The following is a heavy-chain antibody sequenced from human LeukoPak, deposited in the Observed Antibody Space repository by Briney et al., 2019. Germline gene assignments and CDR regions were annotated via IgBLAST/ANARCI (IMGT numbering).Heavy chain of an antibody. CDR2: IKSDGST. CDR3: ARAPSEIGGYYPEYFRH. CDR1: GFTFSSYW. D-gene: IGHD3-22*01. Sequence: GGSLRLSCAASGFTFSSYWMHWVRQAPGKGLVWVSRIKSDGSTNYADSVKGRFTISRDNAKNTVPLQMNGLRAEDTGVYYCARAPSEIGGYYPEYFRHWGQGTLVTVSS. J-gene: IGHJ1*01. V-gene: IGHV3-74*01.